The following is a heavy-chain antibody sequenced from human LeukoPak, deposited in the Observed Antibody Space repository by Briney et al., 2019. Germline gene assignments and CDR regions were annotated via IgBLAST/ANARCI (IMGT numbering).Heavy chain of an antibody. CDR1: GGSISSYY. V-gene: IGHV4-4*07. D-gene: IGHD3-3*01. J-gene: IGHJ4*02. CDR3: AREYTFWSGYFDY. CDR2: IYTSGST. Sequence: SETLSLTCTVSGGSISSYYWNWIRQPAGKGLEWIGRIYTSGSTNYTPSLKSRVTILVDTSKNQFSLKLSSVTATDTAVYYCAREYTFWSGYFDYWGQGILVTVSS.